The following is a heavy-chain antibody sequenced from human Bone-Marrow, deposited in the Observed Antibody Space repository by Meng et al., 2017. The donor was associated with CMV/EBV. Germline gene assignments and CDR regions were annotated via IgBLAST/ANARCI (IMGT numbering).Heavy chain of an antibody. V-gene: IGHV1-8*03. CDR3: ARGSAEAGSTGGAAGLFDY. Sequence: ASVKVSCKASGYTFTSYDINWVRQATGQGLEWMGWMNPISGNTGYAQKFQGRVTITMNTSISTAYMELSSLRSEDTAVYYCARGSAEAGSTGGAAGLFDYWGQGTLVTVSS. CDR1: GYTFTSYD. D-gene: IGHD6-13*01. J-gene: IGHJ4*02. CDR2: MNPISGNT.